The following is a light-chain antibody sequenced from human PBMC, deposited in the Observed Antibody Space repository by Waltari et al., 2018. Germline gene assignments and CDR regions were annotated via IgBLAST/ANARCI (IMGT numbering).Light chain of an antibody. J-gene: IGKJ1*01. V-gene: IGKV1-5*03. Sequence: DIQMTQSPSTLSASVGHSVTITCRASQNINTWLAWHQQKPGKAPNLLIYKASSLESGVPSRFSGSGSGTEFTLTISSLQPDDFATYYCLQYNGEPRTFGQGTKLEVK. CDR3: LQYNGEPRT. CDR1: QNINTW. CDR2: KAS.